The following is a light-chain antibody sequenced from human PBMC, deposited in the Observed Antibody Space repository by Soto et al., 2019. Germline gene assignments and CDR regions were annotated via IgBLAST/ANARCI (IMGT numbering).Light chain of an antibody. V-gene: IGKV3-11*01. J-gene: IGKJ4*01. Sequence: EIVLTQSPATLSLFPGERATLSCRASQSVRSYLAWYQQKPGQAPRLLIYDASKRATGIPARFSGSGSGTDFTLTISSLEPEDLAVYYCQQRDNWLLTFGGGTKVEIK. CDR1: QSVRSY. CDR2: DAS. CDR3: QQRDNWLLT.